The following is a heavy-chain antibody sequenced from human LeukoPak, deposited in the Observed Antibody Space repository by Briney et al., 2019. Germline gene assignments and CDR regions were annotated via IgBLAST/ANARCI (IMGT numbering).Heavy chain of an antibody. CDR1: GDSFNTYW. V-gene: IGHV5-51*01. CDR3: ARLAPDYADYWFDP. J-gene: IGHJ5*02. Sequence: GESLKISCKGSGDSFNTYWIAWVRQMPGKGLEWMGIIYPGNSDARYSPSFQGHVTISADTSINTAYLQWSSLKASDTAIYYCARLAPDYADYWFDPWGQGTLVTVSS. D-gene: IGHD4-17*01. CDR2: IYPGNSDA.